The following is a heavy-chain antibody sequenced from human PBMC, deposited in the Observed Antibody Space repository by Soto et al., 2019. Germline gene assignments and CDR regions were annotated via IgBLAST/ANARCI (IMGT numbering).Heavy chain of an antibody. CDR1: GYTFTSYG. D-gene: IGHD3-16*01. CDR2: ISAYNGNT. V-gene: IGHV1-18*04. CDR3: ARDQGEMATRRAWGLYAFDI. Sequence: ASVKVSCKASGYTFTSYGISWVRQAPGQGLEWMGWISAYNGNTNYAQKLRGRVTMTTDTSTSTAYMELRSLRSDDTAVYYCARDQGEMATRRAWGLYAFDIWSQGTMVTVSS. J-gene: IGHJ3*02.